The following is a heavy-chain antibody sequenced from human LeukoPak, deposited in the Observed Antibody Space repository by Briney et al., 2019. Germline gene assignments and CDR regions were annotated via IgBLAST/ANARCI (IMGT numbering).Heavy chain of an antibody. V-gene: IGHV4-39*01. CDR3: ARRSVYGSENYFEY. D-gene: IGHD3-10*01. CDR1: GASVYSGDYY. CDR2: IFYTGST. Sequence: NPSETLSLTCSVVGASVYSGDYYWAWIRQPPGKSLEYIGSIFYTGSTYDNPSLTGRFSMSVDTSKNQFSLHLASVTATDTAVYYCARRSVYGSENYFEYWGRGALVIVSS. J-gene: IGHJ4*02.